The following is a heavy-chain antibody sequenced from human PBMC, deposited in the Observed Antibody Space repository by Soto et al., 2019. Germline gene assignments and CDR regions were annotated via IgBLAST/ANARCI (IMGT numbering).Heavy chain of an antibody. D-gene: IGHD1-1*01. CDR3: ARGVEEMATTTAVWSFDL. CDR2: IIPFFGTA. Sequence: QVQLVQSGAEVKKPGSSVKVSCKASGDTFSSHAFGWVRQAPGQGLEWMGGIIPFFGTANYAQKFQGRVAITADESTTTAYMELSSLRSEDTAVYYCARGVEEMATTTAVWSFDLWGRCTLVTVSS. CDR1: GDTFSSHA. V-gene: IGHV1-69*01. J-gene: IGHJ2*01.